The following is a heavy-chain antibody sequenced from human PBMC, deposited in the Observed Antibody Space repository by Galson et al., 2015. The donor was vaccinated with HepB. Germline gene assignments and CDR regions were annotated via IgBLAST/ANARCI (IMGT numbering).Heavy chain of an antibody. J-gene: IGHJ3*01. V-gene: IGHV3-49*03. Sequence: SLRLSCAGSGFTFADKAMSWFRQAPGKGLEWVGFIRSKTYGETEEYAASVKGRFSISRDDSKSIAYLQMYYLQTEDTAIYYCTTTYYDILTGYPDTFDFWGQGTMVTVSS. CDR1: GFTFADKA. CDR2: IRSKTYGETE. CDR3: TTTYYDILTGYPDTFDF. D-gene: IGHD3-9*01.